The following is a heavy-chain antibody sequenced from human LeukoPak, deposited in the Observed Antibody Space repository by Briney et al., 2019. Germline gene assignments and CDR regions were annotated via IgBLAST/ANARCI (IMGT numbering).Heavy chain of an antibody. Sequence: PGGALRLSCAASGFTFITYAMTWVRQTPGKGLEWVSLISRGGDVTYYADSVKGRFTISRDSSKNTLYLQMHSLRAEDTAVYYCAARPGEVAVPYDYWGQGTLVTVSS. V-gene: IGHV3-23*01. CDR2: ISRGGDVT. D-gene: IGHD2-15*01. J-gene: IGHJ4*02. CDR1: GFTFITYA. CDR3: AARPGEVAVPYDY.